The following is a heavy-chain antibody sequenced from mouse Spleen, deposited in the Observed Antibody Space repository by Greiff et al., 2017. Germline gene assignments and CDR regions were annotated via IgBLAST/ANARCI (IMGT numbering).Heavy chain of an antibody. J-gene: IGHJ2*01. CDR1: GYTFTSYG. V-gene: IGHV1-81*01. CDR3: AREGATPGELFDY. Sequence: QVQLKESGAELARPGASVKLSCKASGYTFTSYGISWVKQRTGQGLEWIGEIYPRSGNTYYNEKFKGKATLTADKSSSTAYMELRSLTSEDSAVYFCAREGATPGELFDYWGQGTTLTVSS. D-gene: IGHD3-1*01. CDR2: IYPRSGNT.